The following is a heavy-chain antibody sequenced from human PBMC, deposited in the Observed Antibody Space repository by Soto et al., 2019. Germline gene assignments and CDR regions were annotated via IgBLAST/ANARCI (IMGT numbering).Heavy chain of an antibody. J-gene: IGHJ4*02. CDR1: GFPFSVYA. V-gene: IGHV3-23*01. Sequence: GGSLRLSCAASGFPFSVYAMAWVRQAPGKGLEWVSTIADTIGTSYYADSVKGRFTLSRDISTNTLHLQMNSLRVDDTAVYYCAKAQWLLVGGYFDSWGQGTLVTVSS. CDR3: AKAQWLLVGGYFDS. CDR2: IADTIGTS. D-gene: IGHD3-22*01.